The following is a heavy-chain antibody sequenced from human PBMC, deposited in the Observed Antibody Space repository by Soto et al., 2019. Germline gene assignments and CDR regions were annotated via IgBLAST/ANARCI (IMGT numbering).Heavy chain of an antibody. Sequence: EVQLLQSGGGFRPPGGLVRLPCPTSGSTFNTYPMTWFRQAPGKGLGWVASISSTAGRTSSYADSVKGRFAIGRDFSDNSVYLEMNNLRADDTAVYFCAKGVLSFHYGMEVWGQGATVTVSS. J-gene: IGHJ6*02. CDR2: ISSTAGRTS. D-gene: IGHD3-10*01. CDR3: AKGVLSFHYGMEV. V-gene: IGHV3-23*01. CDR1: GSTFNTYP.